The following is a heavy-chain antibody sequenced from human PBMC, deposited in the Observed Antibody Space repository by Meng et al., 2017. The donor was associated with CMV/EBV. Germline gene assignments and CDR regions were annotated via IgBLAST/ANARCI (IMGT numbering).Heavy chain of an antibody. CDR1: GFTFSSYG. CDR3: WNNWFDP. J-gene: IGHJ5*02. D-gene: IGHD1-1*01. CDR2: IRYDGSNK. Sequence: GESLKISCAASGFTFSSYGMHWVRQAPGKGLEWVAFIRYDGSNKYYADSVKGRFTISRDNSKNTLYLQMNSLRAEDTAVYYCWNNWFDPWGQGTLVTVSS. V-gene: IGHV3-30*02.